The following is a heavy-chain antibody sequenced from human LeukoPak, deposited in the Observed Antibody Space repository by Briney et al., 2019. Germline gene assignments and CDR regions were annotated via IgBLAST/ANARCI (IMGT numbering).Heavy chain of an antibody. CDR1: GGSFSGYY. Sequence: PSETLSLTCAVYGGSFSGYYWSWIRQPPGKGLEWIGEINHSGSTNYNPSLKSRVTISVDTSKNQFSLKLSSVTAADTAVYYCASTYYYDSSGFSYYYYYMDVWGKGTTVTISS. CDR3: ASTYYYDSSGFSYYYYYMDV. CDR2: INHSGST. J-gene: IGHJ6*03. V-gene: IGHV4-34*01. D-gene: IGHD3-22*01.